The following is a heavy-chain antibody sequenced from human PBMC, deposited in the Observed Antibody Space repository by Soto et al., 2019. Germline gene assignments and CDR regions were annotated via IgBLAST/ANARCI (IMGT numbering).Heavy chain of an antibody. CDR2: MNPNSGYT. CDR1: GYTFTSYD. D-gene: IGHD2-21*01. Sequence: QVQLVQSGAEVKKPGASVKVSCKASGYTFTSYDINWVRQATGQGLEWMGWMNPNSGYTGHAQKFQGRVTMARDTATSTAYMELSSLRSEDTAVYYCARVFGSIDYWGQGTLVTVSS. V-gene: IGHV1-8*01. J-gene: IGHJ4*02. CDR3: ARVFGSIDY.